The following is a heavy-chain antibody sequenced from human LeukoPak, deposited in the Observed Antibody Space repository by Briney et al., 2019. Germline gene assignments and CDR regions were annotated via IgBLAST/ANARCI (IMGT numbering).Heavy chain of an antibody. V-gene: IGHV1-2*02. CDR2: INPNSGGT. J-gene: IGHJ4*02. CDR1: GYTFTGYY. D-gene: IGHD2-15*01. Sequence: ASVKVSCKASGYTFTGYYMHWVRQAPGQGLEWMGWINPNSGGTNYAQKFQGRVTMTRDTSISTAYMELSRLRSDDTAVYYCARQDPSAEYYFDYWGQGTLVTVSS. CDR3: ARQDPSAEYYFDY.